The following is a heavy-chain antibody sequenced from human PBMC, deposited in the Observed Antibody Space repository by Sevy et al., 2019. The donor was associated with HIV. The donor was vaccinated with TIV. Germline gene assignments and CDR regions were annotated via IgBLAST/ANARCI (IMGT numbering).Heavy chain of an antibody. CDR3: ARDLWVGYYYDSSGYYSLDY. J-gene: IGHJ4*02. D-gene: IGHD3-22*01. CDR1: GFTFSSYS. Sequence: GGSLRLSCAASGFTFSSYSMNWVRQAPGKGLEWVSSISSSSSYVYYADSVKGRFTISRDNAENSLYLQMNSLRAEDTAVYYCARDLWVGYYYDSSGYYSLDYWGQGTLVTVSS. CDR2: ISSSSSYV. V-gene: IGHV3-21*01.